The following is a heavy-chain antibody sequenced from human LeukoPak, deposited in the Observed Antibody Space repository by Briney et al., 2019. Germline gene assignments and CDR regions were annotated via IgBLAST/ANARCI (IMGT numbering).Heavy chain of an antibody. J-gene: IGHJ5*02. CDR1: GFTFSSYE. V-gene: IGHV3-48*03. Sequence: GGPLRLSCAASGFTFSSYEMNWVRQAAGKGLEWVSYISSSGSTIYYADSVKGRFTISRDNANNSLYLQMNSLRAEDTAVYYCAREVRGYSYGPNWFDPWGQGTLVTVSS. D-gene: IGHD5-18*01. CDR2: ISSSGSTI. CDR3: AREVRGYSYGPNWFDP.